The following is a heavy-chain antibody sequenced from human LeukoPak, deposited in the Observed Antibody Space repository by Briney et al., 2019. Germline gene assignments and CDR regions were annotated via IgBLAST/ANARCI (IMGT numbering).Heavy chain of an antibody. CDR1: GGSISSSSYY. D-gene: IGHD3-10*01. J-gene: IGHJ6*02. V-gene: IGHV4-39*01. Sequence: PSETLPLTCTVSGGSISSSSYYWGWIRQPPGKGLEWIGSIYYSGSTYYNPSLKSRVTISVDTSKNQFSLKLSSVTAADTAVYYCARVGPLWFGELFTPLPYYYYYGMDVWGQGTTVTVSS. CDR2: IYYSGST. CDR3: ARVGPLWFGELFTPLPYYYYYGMDV.